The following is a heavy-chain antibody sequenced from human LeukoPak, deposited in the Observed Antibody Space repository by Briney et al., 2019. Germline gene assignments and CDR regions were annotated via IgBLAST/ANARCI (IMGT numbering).Heavy chain of an antibody. Sequence: SETLSLTCAVSGGSISSSNWWSWVRQPPGRGLEWIGDISHSGTINYNPSLRTRVTISVDTSKNQFSLKLNSVTAADTAVYYCARHYGPWGQGTLVTVSS. V-gene: IGHV4-4*02. CDR3: ARHYGP. J-gene: IGHJ5*02. D-gene: IGHD3-16*01. CDR2: ISHSGTI. CDR1: GGSISSSNW.